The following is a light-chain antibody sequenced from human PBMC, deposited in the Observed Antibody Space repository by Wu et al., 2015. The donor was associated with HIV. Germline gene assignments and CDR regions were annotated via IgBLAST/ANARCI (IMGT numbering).Light chain of an antibody. V-gene: IGKV3-20*01. J-gene: IGKJ2*03. CDR1: QSVSSSY. CDR2: DAS. Sequence: EVVLTQSPGTLSLSPGERATLSCRASQSVSSSYLAWYQQKPGQAPRLLMYDASSRATGIPDRFSGSGSGTDFTLTISRLEPEDFAVYYCQQYGTSPLYSFGQGTKLEIK. CDR3: QQYGTSPLYS.